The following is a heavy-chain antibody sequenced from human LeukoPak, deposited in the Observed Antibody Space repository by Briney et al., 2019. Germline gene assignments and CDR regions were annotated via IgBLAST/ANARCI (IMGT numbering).Heavy chain of an antibody. CDR3: ANADGGRYWGEAHFYP. CDR1: GFPFSWYA. Sequence: GGSLRLSCAASGFPFSWYAMSWVRQAPGKGLEWVSVISGSGGSTYYADSVKGRSTISRDHCKNTLYLQMNSLRAADTGVCDGANADGGRYWGEAHFYPWGEKTLVTVSS. V-gene: IGHV3-23*01. D-gene: IGHD2-8*02. CDR2: ISGSGGST. J-gene: IGHJ5*01.